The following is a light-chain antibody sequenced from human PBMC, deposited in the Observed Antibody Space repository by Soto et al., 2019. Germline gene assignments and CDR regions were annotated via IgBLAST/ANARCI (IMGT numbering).Light chain of an antibody. V-gene: IGLV1-40*01. J-gene: IGLJ3*02. CDR2: DNT. Sequence: QSVLTQPPSVSGAPGQGVTISCTGSSSNIGAGYDVHWYLQIPGTAPKLLIYDNTNRPSGVPDRFSGSKSGTSASLAITGLQAEDEADYYCQSYDNILRDLMFGGGTQLTVL. CDR3: QSYDNILRDLM. CDR1: SSNIGAGYD.